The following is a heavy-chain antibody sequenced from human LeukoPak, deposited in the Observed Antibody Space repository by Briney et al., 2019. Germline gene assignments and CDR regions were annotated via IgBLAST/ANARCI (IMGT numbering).Heavy chain of an antibody. Sequence: ASVKVSCKVSGYTLTELSMHWVRQAPGKGLEWMGGFDPEDGETIYAQKFQGRVTMTEDTSTDTAYMELSSLRSEDTAVYYCARDIGYYYDSSGYYYYYGMDVWGQGTTVTVS. CDR3: ARDIGYYYDSSGYYYYYGMDV. CDR2: FDPEDGET. J-gene: IGHJ6*02. D-gene: IGHD3-22*01. CDR1: GYTLTELS. V-gene: IGHV1-24*01.